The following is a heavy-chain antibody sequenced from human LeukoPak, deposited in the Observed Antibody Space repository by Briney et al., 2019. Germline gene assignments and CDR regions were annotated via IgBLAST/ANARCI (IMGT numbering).Heavy chain of an antibody. V-gene: IGHV3-21*01. CDR2: ISSSSSYI. J-gene: IGHJ4*02. CDR1: GFTFNSYS. Sequence: PGGSLRLSCAASGFTFNSYSMNWVRQAPGKGLEWVSSISSSSSYIYYADSVKGRFTISRDNAKDSLYLQMNSLRAEDTAVYYCARDRGFGEPHDYWGQGTLVTVSS. CDR3: ARDRGFGEPHDY. D-gene: IGHD3-10*01.